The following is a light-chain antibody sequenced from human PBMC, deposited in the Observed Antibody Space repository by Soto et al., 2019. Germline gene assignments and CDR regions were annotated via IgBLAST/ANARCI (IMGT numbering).Light chain of an antibody. CDR1: SSNIGRNT. CDR3: AAWDDTSSFV. J-gene: IGLJ1*01. V-gene: IGLV1-44*01. Sequence: SVLTQPPSASGTPGQRVIISCSGGSSNIGRNTVNWYQHLPGTAPRLLIYTNDQRPSGVPDRFSGSKSGTSASLAISGLQSEDEADYYCAAWDDTSSFVFGTGTKSPS. CDR2: TND.